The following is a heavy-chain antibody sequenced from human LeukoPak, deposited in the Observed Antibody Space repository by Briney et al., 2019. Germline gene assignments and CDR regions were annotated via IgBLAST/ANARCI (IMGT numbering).Heavy chain of an antibody. Sequence: GGSLRLSCAAPGFTFSSYSMNWVRQAPGKGLEWVSSISSSSSYIYYADSVKGRFTISRDNAKNSLYLQMNSLRAEDTAVYYCARDAKAVAGSLDYWGQGTLVTVSS. D-gene: IGHD6-19*01. CDR1: GFTFSSYS. V-gene: IGHV3-21*01. CDR2: ISSSSSYI. CDR3: ARDAKAVAGSLDY. J-gene: IGHJ4*02.